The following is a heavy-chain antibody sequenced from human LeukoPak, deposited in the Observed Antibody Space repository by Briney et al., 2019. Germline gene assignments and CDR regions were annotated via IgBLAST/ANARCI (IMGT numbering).Heavy chain of an antibody. J-gene: IGHJ5*02. Sequence: PSETLSLTCTVSGGSISSYYWSWIRQPPGKGLEWIGYIYYSGSTNYNPSLKSRVTISVDTSKNQFFLKLSSVTAADTAVYYCAREKQLWLQAGWFDPWGQGTLVTVSS. CDR2: IYYSGST. D-gene: IGHD5-18*01. CDR1: GGSISSYY. CDR3: AREKQLWLQAGWFDP. V-gene: IGHV4-59*01.